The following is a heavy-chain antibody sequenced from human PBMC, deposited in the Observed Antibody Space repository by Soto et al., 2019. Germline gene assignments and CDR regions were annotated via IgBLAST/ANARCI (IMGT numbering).Heavy chain of an antibody. CDR1: GFTFSSYA. V-gene: IGHV3-23*01. D-gene: IGHD6-13*01. J-gene: IGHJ4*02. CDR2: FSGSGGTT. CDR3: AKARTSSWSLDY. Sequence: EVQLLESGGDLVQPGGSLRLSCAASGFTFSSYAMAWVRQTPEKGLEWVSTFSGSGGTTYYADSVRGRFTISRDDSKNTLYLQMNSLRVEDTALYYCAKARTSSWSLDYWGQGTLVTVSS.